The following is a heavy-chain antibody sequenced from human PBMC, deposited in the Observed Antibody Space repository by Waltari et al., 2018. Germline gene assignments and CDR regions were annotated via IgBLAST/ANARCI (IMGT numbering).Heavy chain of an antibody. CDR2: IKPNSGET. CDR1: GYSFSDYD. Sequence: QVQLVQSGAEVGKPGASVKVSCQATGYSFSDYDIYWGRQAPGQGLEWMAWIKPNSGETKYAQKFQGRVTLTRDTSISTAYMELPRMTVDDTAVYYCARGNHLDFWGQGTIVTVSS. V-gene: IGHV1-2*02. CDR3: ARGNHLDF. J-gene: IGHJ4*02.